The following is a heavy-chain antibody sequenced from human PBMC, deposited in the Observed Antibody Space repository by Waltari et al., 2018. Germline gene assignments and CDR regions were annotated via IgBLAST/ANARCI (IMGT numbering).Heavy chain of an antibody. CDR2: IYTTGST. J-gene: IGHJ6*03. D-gene: IGHD2-15*01. CDR3: ARGPLLAGGSILAMDV. CDR1: GGSISSYY. V-gene: IGHV4-4*07. Sequence: QVQLQESGPGLVKPSETLSLTCTVAGGSISSYYWSWIRKPAGKGLEWIGRIYTTGSTCCSPSLKSRVTMSLHPSTTQFSLKLSSVTAADTAVYYCARGPLLAGGSILAMDVWCKGTTVTISS.